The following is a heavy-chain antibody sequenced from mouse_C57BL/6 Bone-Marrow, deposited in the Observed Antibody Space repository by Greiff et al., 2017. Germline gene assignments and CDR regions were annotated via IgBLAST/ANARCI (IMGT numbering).Heavy chain of an antibody. CDR1: GYTFTGYW. V-gene: IGHV1-9*01. CDR3: ARSPYYYGSSPYYYAMDY. J-gene: IGHJ4*01. CDR2: ILPGSGST. Sequence: QVQLQQSGAELMKPGASVKLSCKATGYTFTGYWIEWVKQRPGHGLEWIGEILPGSGSTNYNEKFKGKATFTADTSSNTAYMQLSSLTTEDSAIYYCARSPYYYGSSPYYYAMDYWGQGTSVTVSS. D-gene: IGHD1-1*01.